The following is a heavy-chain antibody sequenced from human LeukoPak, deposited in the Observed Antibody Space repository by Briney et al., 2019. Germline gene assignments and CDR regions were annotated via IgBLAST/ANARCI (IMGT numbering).Heavy chain of an antibody. V-gene: IGHV3-48*03. D-gene: IGHD6-19*01. CDR2: ITGGSTTK. CDR3: ARDGDIAVATAPYYFDY. CDR1: GFTFSYYE. J-gene: IGHJ4*02. Sequence: GGSLRLFCAASGFTFSYYEMIWVRQAPGKGLEWVSHITGGSTTKNYADSVKGRFTISRDNAKNSLYLQMNSLRAEDTAIYYCARDGDIAVATAPYYFDYWGQGILVTVSS.